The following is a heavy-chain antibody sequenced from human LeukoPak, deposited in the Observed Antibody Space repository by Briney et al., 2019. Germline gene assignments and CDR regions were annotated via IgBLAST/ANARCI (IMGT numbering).Heavy chain of an antibody. Sequence: SETLSLTCTVSGGSISSNSSYWGWIRQPPGKGLEWIGSIYYRGSTYYNPSLKSRVTISVDTSKNQFSLKLSSVTAADTAVYYCARGGYYDRSGNSYKFGFDMWGQGTMVTVSS. D-gene: IGHD3-22*01. CDR2: IYYRGST. V-gene: IGHV4-39*07. J-gene: IGHJ3*02. CDR3: ARGGYYDRSGNSYKFGFDM. CDR1: GGSISSNSSY.